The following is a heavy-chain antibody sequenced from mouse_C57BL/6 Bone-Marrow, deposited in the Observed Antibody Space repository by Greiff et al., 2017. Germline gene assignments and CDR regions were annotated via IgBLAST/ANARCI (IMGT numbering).Heavy chain of an antibody. CDR3: ARSGYGNSFAY. Sequence: EVKLQESGPVLVKPGASVKMSCKASGYTFTDYYMNWVKQSHGKSLEWIGVINPYNGGTSYNQKFKGKATLTVDKSSSTAYMELNSLTSEDSAVYYCARSGYGNSFAYWGQGTLVTVSA. CDR2: INPYNGGT. J-gene: IGHJ3*01. CDR1: GYTFTDYY. D-gene: IGHD2-1*01. V-gene: IGHV1-19*01.